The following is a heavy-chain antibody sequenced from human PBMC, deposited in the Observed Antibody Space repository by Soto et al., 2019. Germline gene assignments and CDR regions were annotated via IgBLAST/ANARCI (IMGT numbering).Heavy chain of an antibody. Sequence: PSETLSLTCTVSGGSISSYYWSWIRQPPGKGLEWIGYIYYSGSTNYNPSLKSRVTISVDTSKNQFSLKLSSVTAADTAVYYCARVMRARAGGMVRGTFDIWGQGTMVTVSS. CDR3: ARVMRARAGGMVRGTFDI. CDR1: GGSISSYY. CDR2: IYYSGST. J-gene: IGHJ3*02. V-gene: IGHV4-59*01. D-gene: IGHD3-10*01.